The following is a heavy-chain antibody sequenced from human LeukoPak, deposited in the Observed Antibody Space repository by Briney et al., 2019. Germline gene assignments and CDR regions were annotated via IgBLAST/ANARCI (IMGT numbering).Heavy chain of an antibody. CDR3: ARDSPLSGEFFDL. Sequence: GGSLRLSCAASGFTFSSYEMNWVRQAPGKGLEWVSYISSSGTTIYYADSVKGRFTVSRDNAKNSLYLQMKSLRAEDTAVYYCARDSPLSGEFFDLWGRGTLVTVSS. CDR1: GFTFSSYE. J-gene: IGHJ2*01. CDR2: ISSSGTTI. V-gene: IGHV3-48*03. D-gene: IGHD3-10*02.